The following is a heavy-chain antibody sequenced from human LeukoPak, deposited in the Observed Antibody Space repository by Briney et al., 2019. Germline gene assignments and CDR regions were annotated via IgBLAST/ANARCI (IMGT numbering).Heavy chain of an antibody. CDR2: IYSSGTA. D-gene: IGHD5-12*01. J-gene: IGHJ5*02. CDR1: GVSISNYY. Sequence: SETLSLTCTVSGVSISNYYWSWIRQPAGKGLEWIGRIYSSGTAIYNPSLKSRVTMSVDTSKNQFSLKLSSVTAADTAVYFCASGSSGYDPWGQGTLVTVSS. V-gene: IGHV4-4*07. CDR3: ASGSSGYDP.